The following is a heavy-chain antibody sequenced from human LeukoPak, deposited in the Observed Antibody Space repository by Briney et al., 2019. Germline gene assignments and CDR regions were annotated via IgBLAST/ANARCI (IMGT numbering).Heavy chain of an antibody. CDR1: GFSVSSYT. CDR2: ISDSGSYI. J-gene: IGHJ3*02. V-gene: IGHV3-21*01. D-gene: IGHD3-10*01. Sequence: PGGSLRLSCVASGFSVSSYTMNWVRQAPGKGLEWVSSISDSGSYIYYADSVKGRFTISRDNAKNSLYLQMNNLRAEDTAVYYCARHREYGSGSYAFDIWGQGTMVTVSS. CDR3: ARHREYGSGSYAFDI.